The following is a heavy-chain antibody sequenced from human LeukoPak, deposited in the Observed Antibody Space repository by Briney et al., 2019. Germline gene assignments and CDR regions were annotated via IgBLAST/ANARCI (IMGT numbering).Heavy chain of an antibody. CDR1: VYTFTSYD. CDR2: MNPNSGNT. D-gene: IGHD3-3*01. J-gene: IGHJ5*02. Sequence: PVKVSCKASVYTFTSYDINWVRQATGQGLEWMGWMNPNSGNTGYAQKFQGRVTMTRNTSISTAYMELSSLRSEDTAVYYCARGRYYDFWSGYQLNWFDPWGQGTLVTVSS. CDR3: ARGRYYDFWSGYQLNWFDP. V-gene: IGHV1-8*01.